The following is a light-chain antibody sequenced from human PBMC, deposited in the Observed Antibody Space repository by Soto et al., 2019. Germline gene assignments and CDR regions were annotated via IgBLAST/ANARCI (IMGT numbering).Light chain of an antibody. Sequence: EIVLTQSPATLSLSPGERATLSCRASQSVSSYLAWYQQKPGQAPRLLIYDASNRSTGIPARFSGSGSGTVFSLTISSLEPEDFAVYYCQQRSNRPYTFGQGTKLEIK. J-gene: IGKJ2*01. CDR3: QQRSNRPYT. V-gene: IGKV3-11*01. CDR2: DAS. CDR1: QSVSSY.